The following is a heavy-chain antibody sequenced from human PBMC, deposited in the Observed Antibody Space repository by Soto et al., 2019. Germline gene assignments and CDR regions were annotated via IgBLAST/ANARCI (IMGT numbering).Heavy chain of an antibody. CDR3: ARENPDSYYYYGMDV. V-gene: IGHV3-33*01. D-gene: IGHD4-4*01. Sequence: QVQLVESGGGVVQPGRSLRLSCAASGFTFSSYGMHWVRQAPGKGLEWVAVIWYDGSNKYYADSVKGRFTISRDNSKNTLYLQMNSRRAEDTAVYYCARENPDSYYYYGMDVWGQGTTVTVSS. CDR2: IWYDGSNK. CDR1: GFTFSSYG. J-gene: IGHJ6*02.